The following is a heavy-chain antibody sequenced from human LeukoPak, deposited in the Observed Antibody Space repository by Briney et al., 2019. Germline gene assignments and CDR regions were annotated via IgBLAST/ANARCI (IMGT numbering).Heavy chain of an antibody. CDR3: AKGVYGTNYYYYGMDV. CDR2: ISGRGGST. D-gene: IGHD4-17*01. CDR1: GFTFSSYA. J-gene: IGHJ6*02. Sequence: LPGGSLRLSCAASGFTFSSYAMSWVRQAPGKGREWVSAISGRGGSTYYADSVKGRFTISRDNSKNTLYLQMNSLRAEDTAVYYCAKGVYGTNYYYYGMDVWGQGTTVTVSS. V-gene: IGHV3-23*01.